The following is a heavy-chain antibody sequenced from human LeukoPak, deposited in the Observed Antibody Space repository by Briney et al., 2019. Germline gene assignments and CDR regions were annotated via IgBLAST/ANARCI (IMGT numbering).Heavy chain of an antibody. J-gene: IGHJ4*02. CDR1: GGSISSSSYY. V-gene: IGHV4-39*01. CDR2: IYYSGST. Sequence: PSETLSLTCIVSGGSISSSSYYWGWIRQPPGKGLEWIGSIYYSGSTYYNPSLKSRVTISVDTSKNQFSLKLSSVTAADTAVYYCARSSGILGYCSSTSCYFDYWGQGTLVTVSS. D-gene: IGHD2-2*01. CDR3: ARSSGILGYCSSTSCYFDY.